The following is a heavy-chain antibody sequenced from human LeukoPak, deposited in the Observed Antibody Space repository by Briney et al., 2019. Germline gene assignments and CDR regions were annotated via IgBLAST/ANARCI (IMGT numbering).Heavy chain of an antibody. CDR3: ARSARGVIFDV. CDR2: VSYDGTET. CDR1: GSIFSRYG. D-gene: IGHD3-10*01. V-gene: IGHV3-30*03. Sequence: GGSLRLSCAASGSIFSRYGMHWVRQAPGKGLEWVAVVSYDGTETKYADSVKGRLNLSRDNSKNTVYLQTNSLTFEDTAVYYCARSARGVIFDVWGKGATVIVSS. J-gene: IGHJ6*04.